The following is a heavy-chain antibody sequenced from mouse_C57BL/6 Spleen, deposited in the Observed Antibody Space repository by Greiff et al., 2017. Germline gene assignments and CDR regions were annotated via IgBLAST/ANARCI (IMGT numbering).Heavy chain of an antibody. J-gene: IGHJ3*01. CDR2: ISDGGSYT. CDR3: AREEGGNSFPWFAY. Sequence: EVQLQESGGGLVKPGGSLKLSCAASGFTFSSYAMSWVRQTPEKRLEWVATISDGGSYTYYPDNVKGRFTISRDNAKNNLYLQMSHLKSEDTAMYYCAREEGGNSFPWFAYWGQGTLVTVSA. D-gene: IGHD2-1*01. CDR1: GFTFSSYA. V-gene: IGHV5-4*01.